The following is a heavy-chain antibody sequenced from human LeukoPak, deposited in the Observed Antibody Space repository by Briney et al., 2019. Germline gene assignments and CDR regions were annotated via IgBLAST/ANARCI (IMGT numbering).Heavy chain of an antibody. V-gene: IGHV3-53*01. CDR2: IYSGGST. CDR1: GFTVSGNY. J-gene: IGHJ4*02. CDR3: ARAMRGYSYILEH. D-gene: IGHD5-18*01. Sequence: GGPLRLSCAASGFTVSGNYMRWLRQARGKGVECGSFIYSGGSTSYADSVKGRFTISRDNSKNTPYLQMNSLRAEDTAVYYCARAMRGYSYILEHWGQGTLVTVSS.